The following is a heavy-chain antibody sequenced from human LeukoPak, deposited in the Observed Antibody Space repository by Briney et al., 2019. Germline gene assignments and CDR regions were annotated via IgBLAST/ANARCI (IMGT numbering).Heavy chain of an antibody. CDR1: GGSISSYY. D-gene: IGHD7-27*01. V-gene: IGHV4-59*01. J-gene: IGHJ5*02. CDR2: IYYSGST. Sequence: PSETLSLTCTVSGGSISSYYWSWIRQPPGKGLEWIGYIYYSGSTNYNPSLQSRVTISVDTSKNQFSLKLSSVTAADTAVYYCARVLLGWFDPWGQGTLVTVSS. CDR3: ARVLLGWFDP.